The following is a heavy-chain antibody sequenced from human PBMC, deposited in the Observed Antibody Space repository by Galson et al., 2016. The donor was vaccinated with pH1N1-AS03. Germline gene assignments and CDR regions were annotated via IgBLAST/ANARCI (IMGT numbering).Heavy chain of an antibody. CDR1: RFTFSSYG. Sequence: SLRLSCAASRFTFSSYGMNWVRQAPGKGLEWLSYISSSSNTIYYADSVKGRFTISRDYCKNSLYLQMNGLGAEDTAVYYCAREGKNRFRAYYYMDVWGKGTTVTVSS. CDR2: ISSSSNTI. D-gene: IGHD2/OR15-2a*01. CDR3: AREGKNRFRAYYYMDV. J-gene: IGHJ6*03. V-gene: IGHV3-48*01.